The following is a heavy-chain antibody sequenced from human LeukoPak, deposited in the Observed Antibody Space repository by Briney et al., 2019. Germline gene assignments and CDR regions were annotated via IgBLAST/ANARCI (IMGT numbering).Heavy chain of an antibody. J-gene: IGHJ6*02. V-gene: IGHV4-34*01. D-gene: IGHD3-10*01. Sequence: SETLSLTCAVYGGSFSGYYWGWIRQPPGKGLEWIGEINHSGSSNYNPSLKSRVTISVDTSKNQFSLKLSSVTAADTAVYYCARGPWSDVLLWFGELSAHYYYGMDVWGQGTTVTVSS. CDR1: GGSFSGYY. CDR2: INHSGSS. CDR3: ARGPWSDVLLWFGELSAHYYYGMDV.